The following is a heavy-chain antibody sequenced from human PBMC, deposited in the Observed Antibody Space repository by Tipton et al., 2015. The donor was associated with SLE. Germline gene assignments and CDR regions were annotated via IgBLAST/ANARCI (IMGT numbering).Heavy chain of an antibody. CDR3: ARGGGNRGILDY. CDR1: GGSMTNYY. V-gene: IGHV4-34*01. Sequence: TLSLTCTVSGGSMTNYYWSWIRQAPGKGLEWIGEINHSGSTNYNPSLKSRVTMSVDKSKYHFSLNLSSVTAADTAVYYCARGGGNRGILDYWGQGTLVTVSS. D-gene: IGHD4-23*01. J-gene: IGHJ4*02. CDR2: INHSGST.